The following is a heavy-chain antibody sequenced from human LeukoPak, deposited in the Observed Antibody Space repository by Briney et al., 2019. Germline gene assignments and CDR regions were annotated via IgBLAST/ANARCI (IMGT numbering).Heavy chain of an antibody. CDR1: GGTFSSYA. J-gene: IGHJ4*02. CDR3: ARERYTAMVTPPFALDY. D-gene: IGHD5-18*01. Sequence: SVKVSCKASGGTFSSYAISWVRQAPGQGLEWMGGIIPIFGTANYAQKSQGRVTITADESTSTAYMELSSLRSEDTAVYYCARERYTAMVTPPFALDYWGQGTLVTVSS. V-gene: IGHV1-69*13. CDR2: IIPIFGTA.